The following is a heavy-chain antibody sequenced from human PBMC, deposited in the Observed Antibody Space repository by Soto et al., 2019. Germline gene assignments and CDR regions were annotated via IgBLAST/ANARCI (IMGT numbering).Heavy chain of an antibody. J-gene: IGHJ6*02. V-gene: IGHV4-4*02. D-gene: IGHD2-2*01. CDR3: ARDDHIVVVPTSLGAMDV. Sequence: SETLSLTCAVYGGSISSNKWWSWVRQPPGKGLEWIGEIYHSGSTNYNPSLKSRVTISLDKSKNQISLKLTSVTAADSAVYYCARDDHIVVVPTSLGAMDVWGQGTTVTVSS. CDR2: IYHSGST. CDR1: GGSISSNKW.